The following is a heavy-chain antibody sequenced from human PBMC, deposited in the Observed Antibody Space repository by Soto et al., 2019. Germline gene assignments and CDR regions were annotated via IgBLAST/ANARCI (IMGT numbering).Heavy chain of an antibody. CDR2: ISGSGGST. CDR1: GFTYSSHA. J-gene: IGHJ4*02. CDR3: AKAPRWELPPRFDY. V-gene: IGHV3-23*01. D-gene: IGHD1-26*01. Sequence: EVQLLESGGGLVHPGGSLRLSCAASGFTYSSHAMSWVRQAPGKGLEWVSHISGSGGSTYYADSVKGRFTISRDNSKNTLYLQMNSLRDEDTAVYYCAKAPRWELPPRFDYWGQGTLVTVSS.